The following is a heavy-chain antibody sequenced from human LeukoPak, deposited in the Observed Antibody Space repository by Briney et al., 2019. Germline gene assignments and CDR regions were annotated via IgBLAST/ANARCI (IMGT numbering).Heavy chain of an antibody. CDR3: ARGVAAAGTAYFDY. CDR1: GGSISSYY. CDR2: IYYSGST. Sequence: PSETLSLTCTVSGGSISSYYWSWIRQPPGKGLEWIGYIYYSGSTNYNPSPKSRVTISVDTSKNQCSLKLSSVTAADTAVYYCARGVAAAGTAYFDYWGQGTLVTVSS. V-gene: IGHV4-59*01. J-gene: IGHJ4*02. D-gene: IGHD6-13*01.